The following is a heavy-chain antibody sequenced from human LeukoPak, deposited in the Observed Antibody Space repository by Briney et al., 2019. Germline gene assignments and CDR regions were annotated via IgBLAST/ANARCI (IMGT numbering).Heavy chain of an antibody. CDR1: GGSFSGYY. V-gene: IGHV4-34*01. J-gene: IGHJ3*02. CDR3: ATSALYYYDSSGYSLWAFDI. CDR2: INHSGST. D-gene: IGHD3-22*01. Sequence: SETLSLTCAVYGGSFSGYYWSWIRQPPGKGLEWIGEINHSGSTNYNASLKSRVTISIDTSKNQFPLKLSSVTAADTAVYYCATSALYYYDSSGYSLWAFDIWGQGTMVTVSS.